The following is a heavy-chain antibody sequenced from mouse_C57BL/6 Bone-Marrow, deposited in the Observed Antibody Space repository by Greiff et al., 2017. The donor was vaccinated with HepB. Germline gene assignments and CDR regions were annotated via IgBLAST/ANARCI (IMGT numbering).Heavy chain of an antibody. J-gene: IGHJ3*01. Sequence: QVQLQQSGAELVMPGASVKLSCKASGYTFTSYWMHWVKQRPGQGLEWIGEIDPSDSYTNYNQKFKGKSTLTVDKSSSTAYMQLSSLTSEDSAVYYCARYDDGLFAYWGQGTLVTVSA. CDR3: ARYDDGLFAY. D-gene: IGHD2-3*01. V-gene: IGHV1-69*01. CDR1: GYTFTSYW. CDR2: IDPSDSYT.